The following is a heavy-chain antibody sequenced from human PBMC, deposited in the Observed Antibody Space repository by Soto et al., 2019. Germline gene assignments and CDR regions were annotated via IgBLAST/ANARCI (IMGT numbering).Heavy chain of an antibody. V-gene: IGHV1-24*01. Sequence: GASVKVSCKASGYTFTSYYMHWVQQAPGKGLEWMGGFDPEDGETNYAQKFQGRVTMTEDKSTDTAYMELSSLRSEDTAVYYCATGDVTGTTVYYWGQGTLVTVSS. CDR3: ATGDVTGTTVYY. CDR1: GYTFTSYY. D-gene: IGHD1-20*01. J-gene: IGHJ4*02. CDR2: FDPEDGET.